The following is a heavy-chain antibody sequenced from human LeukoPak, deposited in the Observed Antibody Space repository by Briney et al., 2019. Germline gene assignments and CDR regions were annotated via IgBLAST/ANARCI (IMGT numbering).Heavy chain of an antibody. CDR3: ARHYTVFGVFTDYFDS. CDR1: GGSLSSYY. Sequence: SETLSLTCTVSGGSLSSYYWSWIRQPAGKGLEWIGRIHTSGSTNYNPSLMSRVTMSVDTSRNQFSLKLSSVTAADTAVYYCARHYTVFGVFTDYFDSWGQGTLVTVSS. CDR2: IHTSGST. D-gene: IGHD3-3*01. J-gene: IGHJ4*02. V-gene: IGHV4-4*07.